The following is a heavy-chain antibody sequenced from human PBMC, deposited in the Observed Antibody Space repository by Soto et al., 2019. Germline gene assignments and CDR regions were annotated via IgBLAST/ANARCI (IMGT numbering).Heavy chain of an antibody. V-gene: IGHV1-69*08. CDR2: IIPILGIA. CDR3: ARDQGADSSGWLAY. Sequence: QVQLVQSGAEVKKPGSSVKVSCKASGGTFSSYTISWVRQAPGQGLEWMGRIIPILGIANYAQKIQGRVTITADKSTSTAYMELSSLRSEDTAVYYCARDQGADSSGWLAYWGQGTLVTVSS. J-gene: IGHJ4*02. D-gene: IGHD6-19*01. CDR1: GGTFSSYT.